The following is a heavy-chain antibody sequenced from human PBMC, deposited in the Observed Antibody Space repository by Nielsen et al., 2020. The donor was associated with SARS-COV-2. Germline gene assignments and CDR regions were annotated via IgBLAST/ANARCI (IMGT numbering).Heavy chain of an antibody. Sequence: GSLRLSCTVSGYSISSDYYWGWIRQSSGKGLEWIGNIYHSGSTFYNPSLKSRVIISVDTSKTQFSLKLRSVTAADTAVYYCARVISPGSGSYRWFDPWGQGTLVTVSS. CDR1: GYSISSDYY. CDR2: IYHSGST. CDR3: ARVISPGSGSYRWFDP. V-gene: IGHV4-38-2*02. J-gene: IGHJ5*02. D-gene: IGHD3-10*01.